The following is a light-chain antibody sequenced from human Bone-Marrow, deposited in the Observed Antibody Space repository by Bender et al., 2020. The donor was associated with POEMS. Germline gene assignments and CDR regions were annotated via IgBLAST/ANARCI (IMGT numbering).Light chain of an antibody. J-gene: IGLJ3*02. V-gene: IGLV1-44*01. CDR2: SNY. CDR3: SSWDDSLSGWV. Sequence: QSVLTQPPSASGTPGQSVIISCSGTDSNFGGNKVNWYQHLPGPAPRLVVYSNYQRPSGVPARFSGSKSGTSASLAIRDIQSEDEGDYYCSSWDDSLSGWVFGGGTKLTVL. CDR1: DSNFGGNK.